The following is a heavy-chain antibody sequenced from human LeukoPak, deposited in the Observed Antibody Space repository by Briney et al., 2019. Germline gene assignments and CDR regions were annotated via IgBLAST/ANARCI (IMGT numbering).Heavy chain of an antibody. Sequence: GGCLRLSCAASVFTLGTYSMSWVRQARWKGREWISAISGSGGSTYYADSVKGRFTISRDNSKNTLYLQMNSLRAEDTAVYYCAKIPYSSGWVQNWFDPWGQGTLVTVSS. CDR2: ISGSGGST. CDR3: AKIPYSSGWVQNWFDP. V-gene: IGHV3-23*01. J-gene: IGHJ5*02. CDR1: VFTLGTYS. D-gene: IGHD6-19*01.